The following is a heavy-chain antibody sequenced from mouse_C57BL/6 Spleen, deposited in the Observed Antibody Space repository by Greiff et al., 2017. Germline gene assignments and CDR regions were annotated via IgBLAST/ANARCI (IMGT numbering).Heavy chain of an antibody. J-gene: IGHJ4*01. CDR1: GFSLTSYG. CDR3: ARKGYYGNSYYAMDY. Sequence: VQLQESGPGLVQPSQSLSITCTVSGFSLTSYGVHWVRQSPGKGLEWLGVVWSGGSTDYNAAFISRLSISKDNSKSQVFFKMNSLQADDTAIYYCARKGYYGNSYYAMDYWGQGTSVTVSS. CDR2: VWSGGST. D-gene: IGHD2-1*01. V-gene: IGHV2-2*01.